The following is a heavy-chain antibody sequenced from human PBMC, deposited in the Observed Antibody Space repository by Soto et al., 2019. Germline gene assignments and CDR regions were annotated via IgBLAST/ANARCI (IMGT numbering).Heavy chain of an antibody. J-gene: IGHJ4*02. D-gene: IGHD5-12*01. V-gene: IGHV1-3*01. CDR1: GYTFTSYA. Sequence: QVQLVQSGAEVKKPGASVKVSCKASGYTFTSYAMHWVRQAPGQRLEWMGWINAGNGNTKYSQKFQGRVTITRDTSASTAYMELSSLRSNDTAVYYCARVYSGYDLPFDRFDCWGQGTLVTVSS. CDR2: INAGNGNT. CDR3: ARVYSGYDLPFDRFDC.